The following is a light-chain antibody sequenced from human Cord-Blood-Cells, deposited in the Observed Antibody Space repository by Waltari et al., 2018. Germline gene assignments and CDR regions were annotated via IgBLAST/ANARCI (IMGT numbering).Light chain of an antibody. CDR3: SSYTSSSTWV. CDR1: RSDVGGYNY. CDR2: EVS. V-gene: IGLV2-14*01. Sequence: QSALTQPASVSGSPGPSTTIPCTGTRSDVGGYNYVSWYQQHPGKAPKLMIYEVSNRPSGVSNRFSGSKSGNTASLTISGLQAEDEADYYCSSYTSSSTWVFGGGTKLTVL. J-gene: IGLJ3*02.